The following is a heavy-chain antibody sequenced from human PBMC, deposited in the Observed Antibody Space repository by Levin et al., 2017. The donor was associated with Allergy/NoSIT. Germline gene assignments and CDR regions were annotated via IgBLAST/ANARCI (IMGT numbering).Heavy chain of an antibody. Sequence: GGSLRLSCAASGVSVNSNYMSWVRQAPGKGLEWVSVIYAGGNTYYADSVKGRFTISRDNSKNTLYLQMNSLRVEDTAMYYCVIYSYGSFDFWGQGTMVTVSS. V-gene: IGHV3-53*01. D-gene: IGHD5-18*01. CDR2: IYAGGNT. CDR1: GVSVNSNY. J-gene: IGHJ3*01. CDR3: VIYSYGSFDF.